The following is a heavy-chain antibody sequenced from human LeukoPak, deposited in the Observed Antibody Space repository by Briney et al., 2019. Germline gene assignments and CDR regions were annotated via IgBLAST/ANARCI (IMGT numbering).Heavy chain of an antibody. Sequence: SETLSLTCTVSGGSISSYYWSWIRQPPGKGLEWIGCLYYGATINYTPSLKSRVTISLDTSKSQFSLKLSSVTAADTAVYYCARHGSRYSYDYWGQGILVTVSS. CDR1: GGSISSYY. CDR2: LYYGATI. J-gene: IGHJ4*02. D-gene: IGHD5-18*01. CDR3: ARHGSRYSYDY. V-gene: IGHV4-59*08.